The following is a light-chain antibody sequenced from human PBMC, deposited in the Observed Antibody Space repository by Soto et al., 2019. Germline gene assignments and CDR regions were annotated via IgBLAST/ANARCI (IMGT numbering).Light chain of an antibody. CDR3: SSYTSTTTVV. V-gene: IGLV2-14*01. CDR1: SSDVGGYNY. Sequence: QSVLTQPASVSGSPGQSITISCTGTSSDVGGYNYVSWYQHHPGKAPKLMIYEATDRPSGVSNRFSGSKSGNTASLTISGLQAEDAAIYYCSSYTSTTTVVFGGGTKLTVL. J-gene: IGLJ2*01. CDR2: EAT.